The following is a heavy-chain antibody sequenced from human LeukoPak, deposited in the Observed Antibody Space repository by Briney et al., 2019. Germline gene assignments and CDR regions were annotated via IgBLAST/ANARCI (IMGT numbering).Heavy chain of an antibody. V-gene: IGHV4-59*11. CDR3: ARGLSYYGSGSYYNGFDY. D-gene: IGHD3-10*01. J-gene: IGHJ4*02. Sequence: SETLSLTCTVSGGSIGSHYWSWIRQPPGKGLEWIGYIFYSGSTNYNPSLKSRVTISVDTSKKQFSLKLSSVTAADTAVYYCARGLSYYGSGSYYNGFDYWGQGTLVTVSS. CDR1: GGSIGSHY. CDR2: IFYSGST.